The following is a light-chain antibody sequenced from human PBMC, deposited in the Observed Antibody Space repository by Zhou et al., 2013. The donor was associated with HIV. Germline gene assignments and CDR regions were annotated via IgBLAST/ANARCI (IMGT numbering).Light chain of an antibody. Sequence: QSALTQPPSASGSPGQSVTISCTGTSSDVGGYNYVSWYQQHPGKAPKLILYEVSKRPSGVPDRFSGSKSGNTASLTVSGLQAEDESDYYCCSYAGSSTFVYVFGTGTKVSVL. CDR1: SSDVGGYNY. J-gene: IGLJ1*01. V-gene: IGLV2-8*01. CDR3: CSYAGSSTFVYV. CDR2: EVS.